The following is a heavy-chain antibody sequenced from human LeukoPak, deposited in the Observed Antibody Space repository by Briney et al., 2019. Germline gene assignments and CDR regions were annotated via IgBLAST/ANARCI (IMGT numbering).Heavy chain of an antibody. CDR3: AIDVTGIVATIVPV. CDR2: INHSGST. Sequence: SETLSLTCAVYGGSFSGYYWSWIRQPPGKGLEWIGEINHSGSTNYNPSLKSRVTISVDTSKNQFSLKLSSVTAADTAVYYCAIDVTGIVATIVPVWGQGTLVTVSS. V-gene: IGHV4-34*01. D-gene: IGHD5-12*01. CDR1: GGSFSGYY. J-gene: IGHJ4*02.